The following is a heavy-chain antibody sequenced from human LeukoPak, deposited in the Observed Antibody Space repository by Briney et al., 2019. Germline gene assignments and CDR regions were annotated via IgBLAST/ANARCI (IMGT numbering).Heavy chain of an antibody. CDR2: IWYDGSNK. Sequence: GGSLRLSCAASGFTFSSYGMHWVRQAPGKGLEWVAVIWYDGSNKYYADSVKGRFIISRDNSKNTLYLQMNSLRAEDTAVYYCARDQGSSSSLNNYYYGMDVWGQGTTVTVSS. CDR1: GFTFSSYG. CDR3: ARDQGSSSSLNNYYYGMDV. J-gene: IGHJ6*02. D-gene: IGHD6-13*01. V-gene: IGHV3-33*01.